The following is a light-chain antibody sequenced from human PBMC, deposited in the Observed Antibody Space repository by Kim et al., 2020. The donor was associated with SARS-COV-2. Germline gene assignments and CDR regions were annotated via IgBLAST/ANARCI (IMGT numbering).Light chain of an antibody. Sequence: QSVLTQPPSVSGAPGQRVAISCTGSSSNIGAGYVVHWYQQLPGTAPKRLIYGNNNRPSGVPDRFSGSKSGTSASLAITGLQAEDEADYYCQSFDSSLSGVVFGGGTQLTVL. CDR1: SSNIGAGYV. V-gene: IGLV1-40*01. CDR2: GNN. CDR3: QSFDSSLSGVV. J-gene: IGLJ2*01.